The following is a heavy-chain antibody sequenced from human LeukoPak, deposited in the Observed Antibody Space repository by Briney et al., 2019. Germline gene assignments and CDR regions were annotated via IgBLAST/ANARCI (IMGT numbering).Heavy chain of an antibody. CDR2: ISYDGSNK. J-gene: IGHJ4*02. CDR3: AKEYSSSWYGYFDY. D-gene: IGHD6-13*01. CDR1: GFTFSSYG. V-gene: IGHV3-30*18. Sequence: GGSLRLSCAASGFTFSSYGMHWVRQAPGKGLEWVAVISYDGSNKYYADSVKGRFTIPRDNSKHTLYLQMNSLRAEDTAVYYCAKEYSSSWYGYFDYWGQGTLVTVSS.